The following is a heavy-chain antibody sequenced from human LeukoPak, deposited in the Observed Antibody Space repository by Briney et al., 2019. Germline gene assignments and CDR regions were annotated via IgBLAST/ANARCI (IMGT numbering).Heavy chain of an antibody. CDR1: GFTFSSYA. V-gene: IGHV3-23*01. CDR3: AMTGYSSSWYGLGAFDT. CDR2: ISGSGGST. J-gene: IGHJ3*02. Sequence: PGGSLRLSCAASGFTFSSYAMSWVRQAPGKGLEWVSAISGSGGSTYYADSVKGRFTISRDNSKNTLYLQMNSLRAEDTAVYYCAMTGYSSSWYGLGAFDTWGQGTMVTVSS. D-gene: IGHD6-13*01.